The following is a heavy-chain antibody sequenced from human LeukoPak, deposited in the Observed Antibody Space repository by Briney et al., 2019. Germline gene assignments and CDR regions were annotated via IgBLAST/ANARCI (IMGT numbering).Heavy chain of an antibody. D-gene: IGHD3-10*01. CDR3: ARGRITMVRGVIRKGFDY. Sequence: SETLSLTCAVYGGSFSGYYWSWIRQPPGKGLEWIGEINHSGSTNYNPSLKSRVTISVDTSKNQFSLKLSSVTAADTAVYYCARGRITMVRGVIRKGFDYWGQGTLVTVSS. J-gene: IGHJ4*02. CDR1: GGSFSGYY. V-gene: IGHV4-34*01. CDR2: INHSGST.